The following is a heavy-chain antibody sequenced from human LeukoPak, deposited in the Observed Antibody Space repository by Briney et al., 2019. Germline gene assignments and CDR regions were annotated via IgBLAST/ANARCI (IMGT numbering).Heavy chain of an antibody. D-gene: IGHD3-9*01. CDR3: AIELVDSRDYFYA. V-gene: IGHV1-24*01. J-gene: IGHJ5*02. CDR2: FDREDGET. Sequence: ASVRVSCKVSGYTFTELSIHWVRQAPGKGLEWMGGFDREDGETVDAQKFQGRVTMTEDTSTDTAYMELSSLRSDDTALYYCAIELVDSRDYFYAWGQGTLVTVSS. CDR1: GYTFTELS.